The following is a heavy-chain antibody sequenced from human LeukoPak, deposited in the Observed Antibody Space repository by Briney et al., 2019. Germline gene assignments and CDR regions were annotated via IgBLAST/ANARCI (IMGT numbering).Heavy chain of an antibody. CDR2: IYNSGST. Sequence: SETLSLTCTVSGGSISIYYWGWIRQPPGKGMEWVGYIYNSGSTNYNPSLKSRVTISVDTSKNQFSLKLSSVTAADTAVYYCARARPDTAMAVDYWGQGTLVTVSS. CDR1: GGSISIYY. CDR3: ARARPDTAMAVDY. D-gene: IGHD5-18*01. V-gene: IGHV4-59*01. J-gene: IGHJ4*02.